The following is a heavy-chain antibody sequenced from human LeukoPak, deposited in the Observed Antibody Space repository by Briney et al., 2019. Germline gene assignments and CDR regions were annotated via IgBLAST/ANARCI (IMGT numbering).Heavy chain of an antibody. CDR2: IRNKAHNYAT. CDR1: GFTFSGSG. Sequence: GGSLRLSCAASGFTFSGSGMHWVRQASGKGLEWVGRIRNKAHNYATAYAASVKGRFTISRDDSKNTAYQQMNSLKSEDTAVYYCARQATDDYGDDWGQGTLVTVSS. V-gene: IGHV3-73*01. J-gene: IGHJ4*02. CDR3: ARQATDDYGDD.